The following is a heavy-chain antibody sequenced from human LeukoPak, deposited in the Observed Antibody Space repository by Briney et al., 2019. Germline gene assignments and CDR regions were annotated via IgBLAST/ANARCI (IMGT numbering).Heavy chain of an antibody. CDR1: GFTFITSS. D-gene: IGHD2-21*01. J-gene: IGHJ6*02. V-gene: IGHV3-21*01. CDR2: ISSSSSYI. Sequence: GGSLRLSCAASGFTFITSSMSWVRQAPGKGLEWVSSISSSSSYIYYADSVNGRFTISRDNAKNSLYLQMNSLRAEDTAVYYCARQAYSYGMDVWGQGTTVTVSS. CDR3: ARQAYSYGMDV.